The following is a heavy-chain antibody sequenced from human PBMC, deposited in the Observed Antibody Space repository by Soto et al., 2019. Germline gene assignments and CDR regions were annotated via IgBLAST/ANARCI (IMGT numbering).Heavy chain of an antibody. J-gene: IGHJ4*01. CDR2: INPSGGST. Sequence: ASVKVYCKTSGHTFTSYYIHWLRQAPGQGLEWMGVINPSGGSTTYAQRFQGRVTMSSDTSTSTVYMELSSLRSEDTAVYYCARSWLKEYYFDYWG. D-gene: IGHD5-12*01. V-gene: IGHV1-46*01. CDR3: ARSWLKEYYFDY. CDR1: GHTFTSYY.